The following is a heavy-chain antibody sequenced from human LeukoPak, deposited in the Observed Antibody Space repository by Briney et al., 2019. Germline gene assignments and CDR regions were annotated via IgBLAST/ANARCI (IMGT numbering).Heavy chain of an antibody. CDR1: GFTFSSYW. J-gene: IGHJ4*02. V-gene: IGHV3-74*01. D-gene: IGHD3-3*01. CDR2: IKSDGSST. Sequence: PGGSLRLSCAASGFTFSSYWMSWVRQAPGKGLVWVSRIKSDGSSTSYADSVKGRFTISRDNSKNTLYLQMNSLRAEDTAVYYCAKSAGGSYDFWSGYSTQMGYFDYWGQGTLVTVSS. CDR3: AKSAGGSYDFWSGYSTQMGYFDY.